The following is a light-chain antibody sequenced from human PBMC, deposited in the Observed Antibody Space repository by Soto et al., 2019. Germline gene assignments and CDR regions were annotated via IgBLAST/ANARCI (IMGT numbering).Light chain of an antibody. V-gene: IGKV2-28*01. CDR1: QSLLLSNGYNY. CDR2: LGF. Sequence: DIVMSQSPLSLSVTPGEPASISCRSSQSLLLSNGYNYLHWFLQRPGQSPQLLIFLGFTRASGVPDRFSGSGSGTDFTLKISRVEAEDVGVYYCMQVLQTPYTFGQGTKLEIK. CDR3: MQVLQTPYT. J-gene: IGKJ2*01.